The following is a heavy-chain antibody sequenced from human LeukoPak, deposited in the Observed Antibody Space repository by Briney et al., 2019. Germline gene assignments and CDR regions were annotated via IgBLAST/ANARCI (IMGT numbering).Heavy chain of an antibody. D-gene: IGHD4-17*01. CDR3: AREYGDYVISNY. CDR1: GFTFSTSS. J-gene: IGHJ4*02. CDR2: ISGSSTAT. Sequence: GGSLKLSCAASGFTFSTSSLNWVRQAPGKGLEWVSYISGSSTATYYADSVKGRFTISRDNAKNSLYLQMNSLRAEDTAVYFCAREYGDYVISNYWGQGTLVAVSS. V-gene: IGHV3-48*01.